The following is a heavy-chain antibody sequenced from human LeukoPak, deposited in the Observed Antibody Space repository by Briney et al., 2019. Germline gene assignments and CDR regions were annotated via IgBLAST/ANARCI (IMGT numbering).Heavy chain of an antibody. J-gene: IGHJ3*02. D-gene: IGHD5/OR15-5a*01. V-gene: IGHV4-59*08. CDR1: GGSISSYY. CDR2: IYYSGST. CDR3: ARASVGADDAFDI. Sequence: SETLSLTCTVSGGSISSYYWNWIRQPPGKGLEWIGYIYYSGSTNYNPSLKSRVTISVDTSKNQFSLKLSSVTAADTAVYYCARASVGADDAFDIWGQGTMVTVSS.